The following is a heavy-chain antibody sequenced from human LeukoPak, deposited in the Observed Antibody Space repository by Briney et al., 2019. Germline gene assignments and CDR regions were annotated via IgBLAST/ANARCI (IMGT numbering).Heavy chain of an antibody. CDR2: ISASGGST. Sequence: PGGSLRLSCAASGFTFSSYAMSWVRQAPGKGLEWVSAISASGGSTHYADSVKGRFTISRDNSKNTLFLQVNSLRAEDTAVYYCAKADGSWTYDPWGQGTLVTVSS. CDR1: GFTFSSYA. J-gene: IGHJ5*02. V-gene: IGHV3-23*01. CDR3: AKADGSWTYDP. D-gene: IGHD5-24*01.